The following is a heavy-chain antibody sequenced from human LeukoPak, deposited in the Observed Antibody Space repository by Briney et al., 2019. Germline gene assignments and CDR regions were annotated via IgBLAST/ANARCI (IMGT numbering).Heavy chain of an antibody. CDR1: GFTFSSYG. V-gene: IGHV3-33*08. J-gene: IGHJ4*02. Sequence: PGGSLRLSCAASGFTFSSYGMHWVRQAPGKGLEWVTFIRYDGSSKYYADSVKGRFTISRDNSKNSLYLQMSSLRAEDTAVYYCARYDSILSSFDYWGQGTLVTVSA. CDR2: IRYDGSSK. D-gene: IGHD3-16*01. CDR3: ARYDSILSSFDY.